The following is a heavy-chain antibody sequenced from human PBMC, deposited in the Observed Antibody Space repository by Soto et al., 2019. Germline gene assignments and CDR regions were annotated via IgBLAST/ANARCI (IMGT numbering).Heavy chain of an antibody. CDR3: ASGYYDSSGYWVVDY. J-gene: IGHJ4*02. D-gene: IGHD3-22*01. CDR2: IYYSGST. CDR1: GGSISSGGYY. V-gene: IGHV4-31*03. Sequence: QVQLQESGPGLVKPSQTLSLTCTVSGGSISSGGYYWSWIRQHPGKGLEWIGYIYYSGSTYYNPSHRSRVTISVDTSKNQFSLKLSSVTAADTAVYYCASGYYDSSGYWVVDYWGQGTLVTGSS.